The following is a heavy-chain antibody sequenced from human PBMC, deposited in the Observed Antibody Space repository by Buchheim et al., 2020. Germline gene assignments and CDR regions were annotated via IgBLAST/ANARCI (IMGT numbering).Heavy chain of an antibody. CDR2: INSDGGGT. Sequence: EVQLVESGGGLVQPGESLRLSCAVSGFTFTTYWMHWVRQGPGKGLMWVSRINSDGGGTSYADSVKGRFTISRDNAKNTLYLEISSLRAEDTAVYYCVRGTFDIWGQGT. CDR3: VRGTFDI. J-gene: IGHJ3*02. V-gene: IGHV3-74*01. D-gene: IGHD6-13*01. CDR1: GFTFTTYW.